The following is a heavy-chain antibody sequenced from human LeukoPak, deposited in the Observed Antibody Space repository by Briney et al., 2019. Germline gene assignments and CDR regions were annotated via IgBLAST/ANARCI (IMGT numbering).Heavy chain of an antibody. CDR1: GFTFSSYS. CDR3: AKRCTVTTFGHYEY. CDR2: ISSTGSTI. V-gene: IGHV3-48*01. J-gene: IGHJ4*02. D-gene: IGHD4-17*01. Sequence: QAGGSLRLSCAASGFTFSSYSMNWVRQAPGKGLEWVSYISSTGSTIYYADSVKGRFTISRDNSKNTLYLQMNSLRAEDTAIYYFAKRCTVTTFGHYEYWGQGTLVTVSS.